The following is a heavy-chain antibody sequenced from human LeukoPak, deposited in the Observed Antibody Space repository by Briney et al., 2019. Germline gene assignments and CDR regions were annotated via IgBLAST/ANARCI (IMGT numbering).Heavy chain of an antibody. CDR2: INPNGVGT. Sequence: GASVKVSCKASGYTFTGFYMHGVRQAPGQGREWRGWINPNGVGTNYAQKIPGRVTMTRDTSINTAYMELSSLRSDDTAVYYCAREEVSVISDTCCSGLGYWGQGTLVTVSS. J-gene: IGHJ4*02. CDR1: GYTFTGFY. D-gene: IGHD3-10*01. CDR3: AREEVSVISDTCCSGLGY. V-gene: IGHV1-2*02.